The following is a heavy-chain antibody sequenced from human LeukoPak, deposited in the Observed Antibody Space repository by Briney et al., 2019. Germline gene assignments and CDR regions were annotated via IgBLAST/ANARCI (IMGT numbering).Heavy chain of an antibody. CDR2: ISSSSSSYL. Sequence: GGSLRLSCAASGFTFGSYILNWVRQAPGKGLAWVSSISSSSSSYLYYADSVKARFTISRHNAKNALYLQMHSLRAEDRAVYDCAREAYDFWSGYSGYYCDYGGQGTLVTVSS. CDR1: GFTFGSYI. V-gene: IGHV3-21*01. D-gene: IGHD3-3*01. CDR3: AREAYDFWSGYSGYYCDY. J-gene: IGHJ4*02.